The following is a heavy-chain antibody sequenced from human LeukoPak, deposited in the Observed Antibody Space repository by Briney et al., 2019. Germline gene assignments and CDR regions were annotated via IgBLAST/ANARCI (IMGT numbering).Heavy chain of an antibody. V-gene: IGHV1-18*01. D-gene: IGHD6-13*01. J-gene: IGHJ4*02. CDR1: GYTFTSYG. Sequence: ASVKVSCKASGYTFTSYGISWVRRAPGQGLEWMGWISAYNGNTNYAQKLQGRVTMTTDTSTSTAYMELRSLRSDDTAVYYCARGIAAAAPYYFDYWGQGTLVTVSS. CDR2: ISAYNGNT. CDR3: ARGIAAAAPYYFDY.